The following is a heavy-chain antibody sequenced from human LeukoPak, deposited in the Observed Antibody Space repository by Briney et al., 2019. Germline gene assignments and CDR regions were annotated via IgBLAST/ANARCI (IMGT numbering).Heavy chain of an antibody. J-gene: IGHJ3*02. CDR3: ARAMATNDAFDI. V-gene: IGHV4-31*03. CDR1: GGSISSGGYY. CDR2: IYYSGST. Sequence: SETLSLTCTVSGGSISSGGYYWSWIRQHPGKGLEWIGYIYYSGSTYYNPSLKSRVTISVDTSKNQFSLKLSSVTAADTAVYYCARAMATNDAFDIWGQGTVVTVSS. D-gene: IGHD3-10*01.